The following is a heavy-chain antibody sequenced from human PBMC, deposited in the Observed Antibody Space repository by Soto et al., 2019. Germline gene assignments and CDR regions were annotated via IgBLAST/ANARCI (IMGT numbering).Heavy chain of an antibody. CDR3: TRGASQDSSALGGFDP. V-gene: IGHV3-21*04. J-gene: IGHJ5*02. CDR1: GFTFRSFT. D-gene: IGHD6-13*01. Sequence: GGSLRLSCAASGFTFRSFTMNWVRQAPGKGLEWVSTISSNSAYIYYTDALRGRFTISRDNAKNSLHLQMNSLRAEDTAVYYCTRGASQDSSALGGFDPWGPGTLVTVSS. CDR2: ISSNSAYI.